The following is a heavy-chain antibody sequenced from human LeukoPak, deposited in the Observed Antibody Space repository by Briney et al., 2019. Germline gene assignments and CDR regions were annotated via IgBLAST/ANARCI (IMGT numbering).Heavy chain of an antibody. CDR2: ISAYNGNT. CDR1: GYTFTSYY. V-gene: IGHV1-18*04. J-gene: IGHJ4*02. Sequence: ASVKVSCKASGYTFTSYYMHWVRQAPGQGLEWMGWISAYNGNTNYAQKLQGRVTMTTDTSTSTAYMELRSLRSDDTAVYYCARTKWHHFDYWGQGTLVTVSS. D-gene: IGHD2-8*01. CDR3: ARTKWHHFDY.